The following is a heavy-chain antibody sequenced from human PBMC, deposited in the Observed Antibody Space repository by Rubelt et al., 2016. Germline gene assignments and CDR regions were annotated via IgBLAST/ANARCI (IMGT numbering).Heavy chain of an antibody. CDR3: ARGVVGAIDDAFDI. J-gene: IGHJ3*02. Sequence: QVQLQQWGAGLLKPSETLSLTCAVYGGSFSGYYWSWIRQPPGKGLEWIGEINHSGSTNYNPSLKSGVTISVDTGKNQFALKLSAVTAAETAGYYCARGVVGAIDDAFDIWGQGTMVTVSS. V-gene: IGHV4-34*01. CDR2: INHSGST. D-gene: IGHD1-26*01. CDR1: GGSFSGYY.